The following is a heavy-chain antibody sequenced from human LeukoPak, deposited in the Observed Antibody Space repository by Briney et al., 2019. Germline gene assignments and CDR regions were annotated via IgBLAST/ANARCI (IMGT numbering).Heavy chain of an antibody. D-gene: IGHD2-2*01. J-gene: IGHJ6*03. CDR3: AGQYCSSTTCYRGYYMDV. CDR1: GYSFTSYW. V-gene: IGHV5-51*01. Sequence: GESLKISCKGSGYSFTSYWIGWVRQMPGKGLEWMGIIDPGDSDTRYSPSFQGQVTISADKSISTAYLQWRSLKASDSAIYYCAGQYCSSTTCYRGYYMDVWGKGTTVTVSS. CDR2: IDPGDSDT.